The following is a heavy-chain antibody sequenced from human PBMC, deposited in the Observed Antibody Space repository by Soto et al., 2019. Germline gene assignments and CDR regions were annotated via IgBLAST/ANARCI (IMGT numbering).Heavy chain of an antibody. CDR1: GDSISSPKW. J-gene: IGHJ3*01. Sequence: QVQLQESGPGLVKPSGTLSLTCAVSGDSISSPKWWTWLRQPPGKGLEWIGDLLHGETTNYNPSLKSRVTLSVDTSQNQFSLNLTSVTAADTAIYYCAYSTGWYRHDVWGQGTSVTVSS. V-gene: IGHV4-4*02. CDR3: AYSTGWYRHDV. CDR2: LLHGETT. D-gene: IGHD6-19*01.